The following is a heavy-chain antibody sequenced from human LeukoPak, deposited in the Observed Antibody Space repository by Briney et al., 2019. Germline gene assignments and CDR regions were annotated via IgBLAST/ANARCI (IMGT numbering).Heavy chain of an antibody. CDR3: ARESRYYYDSSGYYYVGWFDP. CDR1: GGSISSGGYS. D-gene: IGHD3-22*01. CDR2: IYHSGST. Sequence: PSETLSLTCAVSGGSISSGGYSWSWIRQPPGKGLEWIGYIYHSGSTYYNPSLKSRVTISVDRSKNQFSLKLSSVTAADTAVYHCARESRYYYDSSGYYYVGWFDPWGQGTLVTVSP. V-gene: IGHV4-30-2*01. J-gene: IGHJ5*02.